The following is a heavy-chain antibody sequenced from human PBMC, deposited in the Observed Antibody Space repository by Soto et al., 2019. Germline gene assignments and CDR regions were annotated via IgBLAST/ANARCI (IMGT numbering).Heavy chain of an antibody. Sequence: SQTLSLTCAMSGDSASSNSAACNWIRQSPSRGLEWLGRTYYRSKWYNDYAVSVKSRITINPDTSKNQFSLQLNSVTPEDTAVYYCAREAIDSSGAGWFDPWGQGTLVTVSS. CDR1: GDSASSNSAA. D-gene: IGHD3-22*01. CDR2: TYYRSKWYN. V-gene: IGHV6-1*01. J-gene: IGHJ5*02. CDR3: AREAIDSSGAGWFDP.